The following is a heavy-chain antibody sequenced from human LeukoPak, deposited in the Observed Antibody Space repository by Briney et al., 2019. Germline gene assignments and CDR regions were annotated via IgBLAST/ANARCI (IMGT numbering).Heavy chain of an antibody. J-gene: IGHJ6*04. CDR1: GFTFSSYS. V-gene: IGHV3-21*01. CDR2: ISSSSSYI. Sequence: PGGSLRLSCAASGFTFSSYSMNGVRQAPGKGREWVSSISSSSSYIYYADSVKGGFTISRDNSKNALYLQMNSLRAEDTAVYYCARAPGMDVWGKGTTVTVSS. CDR3: ARAPGMDV.